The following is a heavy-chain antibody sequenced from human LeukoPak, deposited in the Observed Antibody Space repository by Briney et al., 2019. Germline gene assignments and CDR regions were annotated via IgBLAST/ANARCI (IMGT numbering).Heavy chain of an antibody. V-gene: IGHV4-59*02. Sequence: AETLSLSCTVSGGSVSGYYWSWIRQRPRQGLEWIGFTYYSGSTTYNPSLKNRVTISGDTAKNQLSLRLNSVTAADSAIYYCARGGWSLEFWGQGTLVTVSS. D-gene: IGHD6-19*01. CDR1: GGSVSGYY. J-gene: IGHJ4*02. CDR3: ARGGWSLEF. CDR2: TYYSGST.